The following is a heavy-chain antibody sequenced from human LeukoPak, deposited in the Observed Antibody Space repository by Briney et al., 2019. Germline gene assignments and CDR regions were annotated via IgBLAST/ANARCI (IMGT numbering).Heavy chain of an antibody. CDR3: ARRKIAARYLDY. J-gene: IGHJ4*02. CDR1: GYTFTGYY. CDR2: INPNSGGT. V-gene: IGHV1-2*02. D-gene: IGHD6-13*01. Sequence: ASVKVSCKASGYTFTGYYMHWVRRAPGQGLEWMGWINPNSGGTNYAQKFQGRVTMTRDTSISTAYMELSRLRSDDTAVYYCARRKIAARYLDYWGQGTLVTVSS.